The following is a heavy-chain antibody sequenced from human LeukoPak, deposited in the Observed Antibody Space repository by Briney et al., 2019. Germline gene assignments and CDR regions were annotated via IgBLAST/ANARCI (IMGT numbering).Heavy chain of an antibody. CDR3: ARRPYSSSWYVSLYYFDY. CDR2: IYYSGST. D-gene: IGHD6-13*01. V-gene: IGHV4-39*07. J-gene: IGHJ4*02. Sequence: PSETLSLTCTVSGGSISSSSYYWGWIRQPPGKGLEWIGSIYYSGSTNYNPSLKSRVTISVDKSKNQFSLKLSSVTAADTAVYYCARRPYSSSWYVSLYYFDYWGQGTLVTVSS. CDR1: GGSISSSSYY.